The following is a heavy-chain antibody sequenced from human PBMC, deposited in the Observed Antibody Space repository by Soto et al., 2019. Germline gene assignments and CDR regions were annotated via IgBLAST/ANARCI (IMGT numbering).Heavy chain of an antibody. J-gene: IGHJ4*02. V-gene: IGHV3-30*18. CDR2: ISYDGSNK. CDR1: GFTFGSYG. CDR3: AKDPGYRQLAYYFDY. D-gene: IGHD6-6*01. Sequence: PGGSLRLSCAASGFTFGSYGMHWVRQAPGKGLEWVAVISYDGSNKYYADSVKGRFTISRDNSKNTLYLQMNSLRAEDTAVYYCAKDPGYRQLAYYFDYWGRGTLVTVSS.